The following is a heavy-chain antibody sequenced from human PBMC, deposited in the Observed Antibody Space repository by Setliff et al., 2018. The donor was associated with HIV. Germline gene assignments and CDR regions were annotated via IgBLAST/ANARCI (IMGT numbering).Heavy chain of an antibody. CDR3: ARGPYYYNSSGQISAEYFQH. CDR2: INHSGGST. D-gene: IGHD3-22*01. J-gene: IGHJ1*01. V-gene: IGHV4-34*01. Sequence: SETLSLTCAVYGGSFSGYYWTWIRQPPGKGLEWIGEINHSGGSTNFNPSLKSRVTISVDTSKNQFSLKLSSVTAADTAVYYCARGPYYYNSSGQISAEYFQHWGQGTLVTVSS. CDR1: GGSFSGYY.